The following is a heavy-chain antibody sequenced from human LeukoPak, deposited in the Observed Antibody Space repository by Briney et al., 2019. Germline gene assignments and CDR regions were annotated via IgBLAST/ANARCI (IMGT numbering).Heavy chain of an antibody. CDR2: TRNEANIYTT. CDR3: ASPVGATTVRAFDI. Sequence: HPGGSLRLSCAASGFTFSSYAMSWVRQTPGKGLEWVGRTRNEANIYTTKYAASVKGRFTISRDDSKNSLYLQMNSLKTEDTAVYYCASPVGATTVRAFDIWGQGTMVTVSS. D-gene: IGHD1-26*01. J-gene: IGHJ3*02. CDR1: GFTFSSYA. V-gene: IGHV3-72*01.